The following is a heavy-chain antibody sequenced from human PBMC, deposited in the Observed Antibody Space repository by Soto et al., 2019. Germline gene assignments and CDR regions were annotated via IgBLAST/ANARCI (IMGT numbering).Heavy chain of an antibody. D-gene: IGHD3-9*01. V-gene: IGHV3-66*03. CDR1: GITVSSNY. CDR2: IYSCGST. CDR3: VRDCCSSCIMIFCQVRNYYYGMDV. Sequence: GGSLRLSCAASGITVSSNYMSWVRQAPGKGLECVSVIYSCGSTYYADSVKGRFTISRDNSKNTLYLQMNSLRAEDTAVYYCVRDCCSSCIMIFCQVRNYYYGMDVWGQGTTVTVSS. J-gene: IGHJ6*02.